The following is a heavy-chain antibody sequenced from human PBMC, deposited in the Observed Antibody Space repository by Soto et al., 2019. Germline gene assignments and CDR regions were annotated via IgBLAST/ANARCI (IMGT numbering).Heavy chain of an antibody. CDR3: ARALTEFDY. CDR1: GGTFGSYA. Sequence: ASVKVSCKTSGGTFGSYAISWVRQAPGQGLEWMGIFSPSGGRTYYAQSFEGRVTMTGDASTTTVFMELTSLRSDDTAVYFCARALTEFDYWGPGTLVTVSS. CDR2: FSPSGGRT. J-gene: IGHJ4*02. D-gene: IGHD7-27*01. V-gene: IGHV1-46*01.